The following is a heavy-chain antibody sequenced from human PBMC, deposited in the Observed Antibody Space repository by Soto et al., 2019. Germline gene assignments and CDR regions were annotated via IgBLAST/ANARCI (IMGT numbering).Heavy chain of an antibody. CDR1: GGSISSGGYC. Sequence: PSETLCLTCTVSGGSISSGGYCWSWIRQHPGKGLEWIGYIYYSGSTYYNPSLKSRVTISVDTSKNQFSLKLSSVTAADTAVYYCARDVIDLVAVAPTYPPYYYGMDVWGQGTTVTVSS. J-gene: IGHJ6*02. CDR3: ARDVIDLVAVAPTYPPYYYGMDV. V-gene: IGHV4-31*03. CDR2: IYYSGST. D-gene: IGHD6-19*01.